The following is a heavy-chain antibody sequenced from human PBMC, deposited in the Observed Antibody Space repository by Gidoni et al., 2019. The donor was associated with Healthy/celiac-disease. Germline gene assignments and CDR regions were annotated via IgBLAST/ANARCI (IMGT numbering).Heavy chain of an antibody. CDR2: IRSKAISYAT. V-gene: IGHV3-73*02. J-gene: IGHJ5*02. CDR3: TRHRWDRVVAATQDPNWFDP. Sequence: EVQLVESGGGLVQPGGSLKLSCAASGFTFRGSAMHWVRQASGRGLEWVGRIRSKAISYATAYAASVKGRFTISRDDSKNTAYLQMNSLKTEDTAVYYCTRHRWDRVVAATQDPNWFDPWGQGTLVTVSS. CDR1: GFTFRGSA. D-gene: IGHD2-15*01.